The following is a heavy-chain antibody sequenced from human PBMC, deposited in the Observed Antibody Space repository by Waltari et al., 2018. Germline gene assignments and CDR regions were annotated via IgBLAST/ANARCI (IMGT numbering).Heavy chain of an antibody. D-gene: IGHD6-19*01. CDR1: GGTFSSYA. CDR2: IIPIFGTA. V-gene: IGHV1-69*08. J-gene: IGHJ4*02. CDR3: ATALKGIAVAGFDY. Sequence: QVQLVQSGAEVKKPGSSVKVSCKASGGTFSSYAISWVRQAPGQGLEWMGRIIPIFGTANYAEKFQGRVTITADTSTDTAYMELSSLRSEDTAVYYCATALKGIAVAGFDYWGQGTLVTVSS.